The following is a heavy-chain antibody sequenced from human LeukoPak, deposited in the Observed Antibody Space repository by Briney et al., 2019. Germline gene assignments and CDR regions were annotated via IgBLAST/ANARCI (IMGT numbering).Heavy chain of an antibody. CDR3: ARESRATHGGD. CDR1: GGSISSSSYY. Sequence: SETLSLTCTVSGGSISSSSYYWGWIRQPPGKGLEWIGYIYYSGSTYYNPSLKSRVTISVDTSKNQFSLKLSSVTAADTAVYYCARESRATHGGDWGQGTLVTVSS. V-gene: IGHV4-31*03. CDR2: IYYSGST. J-gene: IGHJ4*02. D-gene: IGHD1-26*01.